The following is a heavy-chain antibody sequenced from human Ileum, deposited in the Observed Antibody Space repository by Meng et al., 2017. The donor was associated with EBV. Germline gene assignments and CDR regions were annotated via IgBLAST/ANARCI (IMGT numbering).Heavy chain of an antibody. CDR1: GYTFTRYP. Sequence: QVQLVQSGSELKKPXXXXKVXXKASGYTFTRYPMNWVRQAPGQGLEWMGWISTNTGNPTYAQGFTGRFVFSVDTSVSTAYLQISSLKAEDTAVYYCGTLKYTSGFYGPAYWGQGALVTVSS. CDR3: GTLKYTSGFYGPAY. J-gene: IGHJ4*02. D-gene: IGHD6-19*01. CDR2: ISTNTGNP. V-gene: IGHV7-4-1*02.